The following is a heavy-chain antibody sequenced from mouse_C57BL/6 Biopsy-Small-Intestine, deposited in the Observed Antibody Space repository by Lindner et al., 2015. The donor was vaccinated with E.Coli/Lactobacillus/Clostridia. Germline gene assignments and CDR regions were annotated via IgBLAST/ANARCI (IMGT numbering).Heavy chain of an antibody. J-gene: IGHJ1*01. CDR1: GYAFSSHW. CDR3: ARRGGDSYVRPWYFDV. CDR2: IYPGDGNS. D-gene: IGHD1-1*02. Sequence: VQLQESGAELVKPGASVKISCKASGYAFSSHWMNWVKQRPGKGLEWIGQIYPGDGNSNYNGKFKGKATLTADESSSTAYMQLSGLTSEDSAVYFCARRGGDSYVRPWYFDVWGSGTTVTVSS. V-gene: IGHV1-80*01.